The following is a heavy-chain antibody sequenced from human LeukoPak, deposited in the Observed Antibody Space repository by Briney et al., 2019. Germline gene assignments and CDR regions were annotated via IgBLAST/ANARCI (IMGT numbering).Heavy chain of an antibody. CDR1: GGSISSGGYY. D-gene: IGHD1-14*01. CDR3: ATTHLIRYGMDV. CDR2: IYHSGST. V-gene: IGHV4-30-2*01. Sequence: SQTLSLTCTVSGGSISSGGYYWSWIRQPPGKGLEWIGYIYHSGSTYYNPSLKSRVTISVDRSKNQFSLKLSSVTAADTAVYYCATTHLIRYGMDVWGQGTTVTVSS. J-gene: IGHJ6*02.